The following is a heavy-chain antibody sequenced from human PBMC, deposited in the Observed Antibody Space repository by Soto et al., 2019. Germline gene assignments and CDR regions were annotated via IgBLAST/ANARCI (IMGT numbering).Heavy chain of an antibody. CDR2: ISTTSFTI. CDR3: ARDRCYDGTCYSASDS. V-gene: IGHV3-48*02. CDR1: GFSFSTYN. J-gene: IGHJ5*01. Sequence: EVRLMESGGGLVQPGGSLRLSCAASGFSFSTYNMDWVRQAPGKGPEWIAYISTTSFTIYYADSVKGRFTISRDNDRNSLYLEMNSLRDEDTAVYYCARDRCYDGTCYSASDSWGQGTLATVSS. D-gene: IGHD2-15*01.